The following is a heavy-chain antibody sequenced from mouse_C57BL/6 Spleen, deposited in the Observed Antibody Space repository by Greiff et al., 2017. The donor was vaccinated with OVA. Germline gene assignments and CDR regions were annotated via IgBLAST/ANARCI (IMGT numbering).Heavy chain of an antibody. CDR3: ASRTGSFAY. D-gene: IGHD4-1*01. V-gene: IGHV1-82*01. CDR1: GYAFSSSW. CDR2: IYPGDGDT. Sequence: QVQLQQSGPELVKPGASVKISCKASGYAFSSSWMNWVKQRPGKGLEWIGRIYPGDGDTNYNGKFKGKATLTADKSSSTAYMQLSSRTSEDSAVYCCASRTGSFAYWGQGTLVTVSA. J-gene: IGHJ3*01.